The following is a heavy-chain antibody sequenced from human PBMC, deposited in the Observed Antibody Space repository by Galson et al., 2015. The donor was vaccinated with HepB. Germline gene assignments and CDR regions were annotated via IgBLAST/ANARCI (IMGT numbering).Heavy chain of an antibody. CDR2: ISAYNGNT. CDR1: GYTFTSYG. J-gene: IGHJ4*02. Sequence: SVKVSCKASGYTFTSYGISWVRQAPGQGLEWMGWISAYNGNTNYAQKLQGRVTMTTDTSTSTAYMELRSLRSDDTAVYYCAIPSPRKSGYYFDYWGQGTLVTVSS. CDR3: AIPSPRKSGYYFDY. V-gene: IGHV1-18*01.